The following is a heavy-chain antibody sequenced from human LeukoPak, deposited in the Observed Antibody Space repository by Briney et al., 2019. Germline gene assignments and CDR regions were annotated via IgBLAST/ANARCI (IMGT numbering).Heavy chain of an antibody. D-gene: IGHD3-22*01. CDR2: IYYSGST. CDR1: GGSISSYY. CDR3: ARVDYDSSGYYFDY. V-gene: IGHV4-59*01. Sequence: LETLSLTCTVSGGSISSYYWSWIRQPPGKGLEWIGYIYYSGSTNYNPSLKSRVTISVDTSKNQFSLKLSSVTAADTAVYYCARVDYDSSGYYFDYWGQGTLVTVSS. J-gene: IGHJ4*02.